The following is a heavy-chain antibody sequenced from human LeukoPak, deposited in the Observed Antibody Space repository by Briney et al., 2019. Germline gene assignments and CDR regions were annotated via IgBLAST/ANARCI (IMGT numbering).Heavy chain of an antibody. CDR1: GDSVSSYNAA. J-gene: IGHJ3*02. D-gene: IGHD6-25*01. V-gene: IGHV6-1*01. CDR2: TYYRSKWYN. CDR3: AREPGGSSGYRDAFDI. Sequence: SQTLSLTCAISGDSVSSYNAAWSWIRQSPSRGLEWLGRTYYRSKWYNDYAVSMQSRITINPDTSKSHFSLQLNSVTPEDTAVYYCAREPGGSSGYRDAFDIWGQGTMVTVSS.